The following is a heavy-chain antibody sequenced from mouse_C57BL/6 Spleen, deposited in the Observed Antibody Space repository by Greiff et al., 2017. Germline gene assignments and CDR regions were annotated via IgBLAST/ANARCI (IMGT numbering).Heavy chain of an antibody. CDR2: INPNNGGT. J-gene: IGHJ2*01. V-gene: IGHV1-26*01. CDR3: ARFGYYFDY. Sequence: EVQLQQSGPELVKPGASVKISCKASGYTFTDYYMNWVKQSHGKSLEWIGDINPNNGGTSYNQKFKGKATLTVDKSSSTAYMELRSLTSEDSAVYYCARFGYYFDYWGQGTTLTVSS. CDR1: GYTFTDYY.